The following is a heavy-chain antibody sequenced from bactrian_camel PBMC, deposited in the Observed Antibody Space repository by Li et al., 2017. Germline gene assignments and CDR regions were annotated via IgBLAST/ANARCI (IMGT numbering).Heavy chain of an antibody. Sequence: HVQLVESGGGSVQAGGSLSLSCAASVDTFSCRCMGWFRQAPGKEREGVAAIDDDGTTTYADSVKGRFTVSKDNANTLYLQMNSLKPEDTGTYYCAADLVSGCVTASWCCDYWGQGTQVT. J-gene: IGHJ4*01. V-gene: IGHV3S1*01. D-gene: IGHD3*01. CDR2: IDDDGTT. CDR1: VDTFSCRC. CDR3: AADLVSGCVTASWCCDY.